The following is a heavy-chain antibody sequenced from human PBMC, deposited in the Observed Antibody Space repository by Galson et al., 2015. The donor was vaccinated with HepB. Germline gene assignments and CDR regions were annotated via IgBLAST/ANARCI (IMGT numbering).Heavy chain of an antibody. CDR2: IYYDGSKK. CDR3: ARDNSPLGYYYGMDV. V-gene: IGHV3-33*08. Sequence: SLRLSCAASGFTFSSYGMHWVRQAPGKGLEWVAVIYYDGSKKYYADPVKGRFTISRDNSKNTLYLQMNSLRVEDTAVYYCARDNSPLGYYYGMDVWGQGTTVSVSS. D-gene: IGHD3-22*01. J-gene: IGHJ6*02. CDR1: GFTFSSYG.